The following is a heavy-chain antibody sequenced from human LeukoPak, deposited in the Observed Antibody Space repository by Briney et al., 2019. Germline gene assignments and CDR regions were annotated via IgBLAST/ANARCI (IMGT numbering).Heavy chain of an antibody. CDR2: ISGSGGST. CDR3: AKGIRAYYYDSSGYSDFDY. V-gene: IGHV3-23*01. Sequence: GGSLRLSCAASGFTFSSYAMSWVRQAPGKGLEWVSAISGSGGSTYYADSVKGRFTISRDNSKNSLYLQMNSLRTEDTALYYCAKGIRAYYYDSSGYSDFDYWGQGTLVTVSS. D-gene: IGHD3-22*01. J-gene: IGHJ4*02. CDR1: GFTFSSYA.